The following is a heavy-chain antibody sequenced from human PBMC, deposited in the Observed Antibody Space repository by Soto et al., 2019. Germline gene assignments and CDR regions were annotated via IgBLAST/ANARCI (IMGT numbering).Heavy chain of an antibody. J-gene: IGHJ4*02. CDR2: INAGTGNT. Sequence: ASVKVSCKASGYTLTNYAVHWVRQAPGQRLEWMGWINAGTGNTKYSQKFQGRVTITRDTSATTAYMELSSLRSEDTAVYYCAGAFCGGDCYLFDYWGQGTLVTVSS. CDR3: AGAFCGGDCYLFDY. V-gene: IGHV1-3*01. D-gene: IGHD2-21*02. CDR1: GYTLTNYA.